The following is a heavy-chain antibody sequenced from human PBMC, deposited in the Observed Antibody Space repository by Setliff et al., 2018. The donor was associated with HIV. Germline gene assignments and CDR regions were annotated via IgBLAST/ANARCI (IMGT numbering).Heavy chain of an antibody. J-gene: IGHJ4*02. CDR1: GGSIINYL. CDR2: IYSTGRT. V-gene: IGHV4-59*01. CDR3: ARGLYGGNSRPFDY. D-gene: IGHD2-21*02. Sequence: SETLSLTCTVSGGSIINYLWHWFRQPPGKGLEWIGYIYSTGRTDYNPSLYSRLTISVDTSKNQVSLNLTSVTTADTAVYYCARGLYGGNSRPFDYWGQGALVTVSS.